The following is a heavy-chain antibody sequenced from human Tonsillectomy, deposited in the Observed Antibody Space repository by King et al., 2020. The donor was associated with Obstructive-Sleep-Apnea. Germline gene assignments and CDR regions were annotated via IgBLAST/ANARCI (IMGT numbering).Heavy chain of an antibody. CDR2: ISYDGSNK. D-gene: IGHD6-19*01. Sequence: VQLVESGGGVVQPGRSLRLSCAASGFTFSSYAMHWVRQAPGKGLEWVAVISYDGSNKYYADSVKGRFTISRDNSKNTLYLQMNSLRAEDTAVYYCARVRRIAVAVRRLNDAFDIWGQGTMVTVSS. J-gene: IGHJ3*02. CDR3: ARVRRIAVAVRRLNDAFDI. V-gene: IGHV3-30-3*01. CDR1: GFTFSSYA.